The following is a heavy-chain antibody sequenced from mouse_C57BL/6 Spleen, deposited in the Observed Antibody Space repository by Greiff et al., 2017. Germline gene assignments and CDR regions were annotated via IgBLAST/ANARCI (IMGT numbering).Heavy chain of an antibody. Sequence: EVKVEESGGGLVKPGGSLKLSCAASGFTFSSYTMSWVRQTPEKRLEWVATISGGGGNTYYPDSVKGRFTISRDNAKNTLYLQMSSLRSEATALYYCARHRAAQGTGYFDYWGQGTTLTVSS. V-gene: IGHV5-9*01. CDR2: ISGGGGNT. J-gene: IGHJ2*01. CDR1: GFTFSSYT. D-gene: IGHD3-2*02. CDR3: ARHRAAQGTGYFDY.